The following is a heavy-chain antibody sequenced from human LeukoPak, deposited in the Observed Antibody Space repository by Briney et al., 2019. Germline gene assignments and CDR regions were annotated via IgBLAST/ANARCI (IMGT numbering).Heavy chain of an antibody. V-gene: IGHV1-2*04. CDR2: INPNSGGT. Sequence: ASVKVSCKASGYTFTTYNINWVRQAPGQGLEWMGWINPNSGGTNYAQKFQDWVTMTRDTSISTAYMELSRLRSDDTAVCCCARAAAAGTSHDAFDIWGQGTMVTVSS. J-gene: IGHJ3*02. CDR1: GYTFTTYN. D-gene: IGHD6-13*01. CDR3: ARAAAAGTSHDAFDI.